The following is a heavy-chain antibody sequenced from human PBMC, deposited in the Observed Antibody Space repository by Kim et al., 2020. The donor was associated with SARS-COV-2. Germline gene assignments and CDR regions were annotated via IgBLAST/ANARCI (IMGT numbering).Heavy chain of an antibody. CDR1: GFTFSSYG. J-gene: IGHJ4*02. Sequence: GGSLRLSCAASGFTFSSYGMHWVRQAPGKGLEWVAVISYDGSNKYYADSVKGRFTISRDNSKNTLYLQMNSLRAEDTAVYYCARVSGTSGLDYWGQGTLVTVSS. D-gene: IGHD1-26*01. CDR3: ARVSGTSGLDY. V-gene: IGHV3-33*05. CDR2: ISYDGSNK.